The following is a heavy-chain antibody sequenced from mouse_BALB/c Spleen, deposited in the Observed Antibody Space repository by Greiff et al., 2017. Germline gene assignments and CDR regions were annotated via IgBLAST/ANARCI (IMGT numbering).Heavy chain of an antibody. CDR1: GFTFSSYT. V-gene: IGHV5-12-2*01. Sequence: EVQLVESGGGLVQPGGSLKLSCAASGFTFSSYTMSWVRQTPEKRLEWVAYISNGGGSTYYPDTVKGRFTISRDNAKNTLYLQMSSLKSEDTAMYYCARLGRYEAMDYWGQGTSVTVSS. CDR3: ARLGRYEAMDY. D-gene: IGHD2-14*01. CDR2: ISNGGGST. J-gene: IGHJ4*01.